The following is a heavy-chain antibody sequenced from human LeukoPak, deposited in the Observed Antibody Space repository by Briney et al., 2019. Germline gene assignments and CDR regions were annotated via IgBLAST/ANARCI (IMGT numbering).Heavy chain of an antibody. CDR3: ARAPLYSGGSGWSIYYFYAMDV. D-gene: IGHD6-19*01. Sequence: SETLSLTCAVYGGSFSGYYWSWIRQPPGKGLEWIGEINHSGSTNYNPSLKSRVTISVDTSKNQFSLKLSSVTAADTAVYYCARAPLYSGGSGWSIYYFYAMDVWGQGTTVTVSS. V-gene: IGHV4-34*01. J-gene: IGHJ6*02. CDR1: GGSFSGYY. CDR2: INHSGST.